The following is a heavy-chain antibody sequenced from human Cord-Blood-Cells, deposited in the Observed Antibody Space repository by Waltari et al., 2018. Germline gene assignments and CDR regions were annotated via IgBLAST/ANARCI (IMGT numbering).Heavy chain of an antibody. CDR2: IYYSGST. CDR3: ARDDPYSSSSAFDI. CDR1: GGSISSYY. D-gene: IGHD6-6*01. Sequence: QVQLQESGPGLVKPSETLSLTCTVSGGSISSYYWSWTRQPPGKGLEWIGYIYYSGSTNYTPSLKSRVTISVDTSKNQFSLKLSSVTAADTAVYYCARDDPYSSSSAFDIWGQGTMVTVSS. V-gene: IGHV4-59*01. J-gene: IGHJ3*02.